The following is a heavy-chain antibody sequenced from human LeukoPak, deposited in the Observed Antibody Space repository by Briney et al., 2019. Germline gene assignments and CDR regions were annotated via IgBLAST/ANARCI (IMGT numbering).Heavy chain of an antibody. CDR3: VRDMHGPHDY. CDR1: GFTFSTYW. V-gene: IGHV3-74*01. J-gene: IGHJ4*02. D-gene: IGHD2-2*01. CDR2: INTDGSTT. Sequence: GGSLRLSCAASGFTFSTYWVHWVRQAPGKGLVWVSRINTDGSTTSYADSVKGRFTISRDNAKSTLYLQMNSLRADDTAVYYCVRDMHGPHDYWGQGTLVTVSA.